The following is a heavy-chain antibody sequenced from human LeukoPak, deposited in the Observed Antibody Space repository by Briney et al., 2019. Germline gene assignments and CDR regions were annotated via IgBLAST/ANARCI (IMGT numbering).Heavy chain of an antibody. D-gene: IGHD1-20*01. CDR2: IIPIFGTA. J-gene: IGHJ4*02. CDR1: GGTFSSYA. Sequence: SVKVSCEASGGTFSSYAISWVRQAPGQGLEWMGGIIPIFGTANYAQKFQGRVTITTDESTSTAYMELSSLRSEDTAVYYCHSVRYNWNDGDYWGQGTLVTVSS. CDR3: HSVRYNWNDGDY. V-gene: IGHV1-69*05.